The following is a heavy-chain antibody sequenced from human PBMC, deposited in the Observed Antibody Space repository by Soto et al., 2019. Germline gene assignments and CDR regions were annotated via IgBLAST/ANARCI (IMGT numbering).Heavy chain of an antibody. CDR1: GFTFSMYW. D-gene: IGHD3-10*01. J-gene: IGHJ4*02. V-gene: IGHV3-74*01. CDR3: TRGPRPSSVGTGAF. Sequence: AGGSLRLSCTASGFTFSMYWMHWVRQVPGKGPEWVSRISDDGSRADYADSVKGRFTISRDNAKSTLYLEMHVLRADDTAVYYCTRGPRPSSVGTGAFWGQGTPVTVSS. CDR2: ISDDGSRA.